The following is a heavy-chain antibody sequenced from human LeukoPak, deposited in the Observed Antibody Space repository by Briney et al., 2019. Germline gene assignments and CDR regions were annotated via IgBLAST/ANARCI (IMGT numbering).Heavy chain of an antibody. V-gene: IGHV3-48*01. D-gene: IGHD6-6*01. CDR1: GFTFNTYS. Sequence: GGSLRLSCAASGFTFNTYSMNWVRQAPGRGLEWVSYIGGSSSTIFYADSVKGRFTISRDNAKNSLYLQMNSLRAEDTAVYYCAKEGLDNYFDYWGQGTLVTVSS. CDR3: AKEGLDNYFDY. J-gene: IGHJ4*02. CDR2: IGGSSSTI.